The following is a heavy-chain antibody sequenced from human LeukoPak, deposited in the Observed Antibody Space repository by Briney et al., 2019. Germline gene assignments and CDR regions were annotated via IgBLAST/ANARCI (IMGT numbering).Heavy chain of an antibody. Sequence: ASVKVSCKASGYTFTSYGISWVRQAPGQGLEWMGWISAYNGNTNYAQKLQGRVTMTTDTSTSTAYMELRSLRSDDTAVYYCARSPDYYDSSGYYYQDYWGQGTLVTVSP. V-gene: IGHV1-18*01. CDR3: ARSPDYYDSSGYYYQDY. J-gene: IGHJ4*02. CDR2: ISAYNGNT. CDR1: GYTFTSYG. D-gene: IGHD3-22*01.